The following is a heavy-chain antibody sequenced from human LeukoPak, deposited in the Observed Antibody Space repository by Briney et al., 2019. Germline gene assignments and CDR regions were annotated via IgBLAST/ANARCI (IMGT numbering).Heavy chain of an antibody. V-gene: IGHV3-9*01. CDR2: INWNSDTI. J-gene: IGHJ4*02. D-gene: IGHD1-1*01. Sequence: PGRSLRLSCAASGFTFGNYAMHWVRQARGKGLEWVSGINWNSDTINYADSVKGRFTISRDNAKNSLYLQLSSLTADDTAVYYCSKGAGYEQESRLEYWGQGALVIVSS. CDR1: GFTFGNYA. CDR3: SKGAGYEQESRLEY.